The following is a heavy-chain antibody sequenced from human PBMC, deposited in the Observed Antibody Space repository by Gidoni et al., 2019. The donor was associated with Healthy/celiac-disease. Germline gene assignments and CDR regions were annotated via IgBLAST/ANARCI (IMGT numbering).Heavy chain of an antibody. D-gene: IGHD3-10*01. Sequence: QVQLQESGSGLVEPSETLSLTGTCSGGSLSSYYWRWLRQPPGKGREWIGYIYDSGSTNYNPSLTMRVTISVDTSTNQFSPKLSSVTAADPSVDYCARVLPGHQQYYFDYWGQGTLVTVSS. CDR1: GGSLSSYY. V-gene: IGHV4-59*01. J-gene: IGHJ4*02. CDR2: IYDSGST. CDR3: ARVLPGHQQYYFDY.